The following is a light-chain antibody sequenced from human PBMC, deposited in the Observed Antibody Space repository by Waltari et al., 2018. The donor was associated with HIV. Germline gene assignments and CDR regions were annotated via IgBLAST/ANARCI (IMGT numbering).Light chain of an antibody. CDR3: QQYYETPPWT. J-gene: IGKJ1*01. Sequence: DIVMTQFPDSMVVSLGVRATINCKSSQSVLHSSNNKNYLAWYQQTPGQTPKVLIYWASSRQPGVPDRFSGSGSGTDFSLTISSLQAEDVAVYYCQQYYETPPWTFGQGTKVEVK. CDR2: WAS. V-gene: IGKV4-1*01. CDR1: QSVLHSSNNKNY.